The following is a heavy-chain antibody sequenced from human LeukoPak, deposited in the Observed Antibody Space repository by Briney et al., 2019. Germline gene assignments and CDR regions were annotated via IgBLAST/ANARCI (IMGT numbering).Heavy chain of an antibody. CDR3: ARELRAYRLSGSYFC. J-gene: IGHJ4*02. CDR2: INSDGSST. V-gene: IGHV3-74*01. D-gene: IGHD1-26*01. Sequence: GGSLRLSCAASGFTFSSYWMHWVRQAPGKGLVWVSRINSDGSSTSYADSVKGRFTISRDNAKNTLYLQMNSLRAEDTAVYYCARELRAYRLSGSYFCWGQGTLVTVSS. CDR1: GFTFSSYW.